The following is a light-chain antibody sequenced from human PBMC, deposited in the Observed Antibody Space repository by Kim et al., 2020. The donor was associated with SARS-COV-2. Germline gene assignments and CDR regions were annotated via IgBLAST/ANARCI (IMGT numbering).Light chain of an antibody. Sequence: DIQMTQSPSSLSASVGDRVTITCRASQDISRYLNWYQQKPGKAPKLLIYTASSLQSSVPSRFTGSGSETDFTLTNSSLQPEDFATYDCQQTYSAYRTFGQGTKVDIK. V-gene: IGKV1-39*01. CDR2: TAS. J-gene: IGKJ1*01. CDR3: QQTYSAYRT. CDR1: QDISRY.